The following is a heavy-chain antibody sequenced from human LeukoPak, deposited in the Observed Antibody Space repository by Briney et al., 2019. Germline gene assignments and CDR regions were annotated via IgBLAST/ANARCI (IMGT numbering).Heavy chain of an antibody. CDR3: ARGGSLPGGPPL. Sequence: SETLSLTCTVSGGSISSGSYYWSWIRQPPGKGLEWIGYIYYSGSTNYNPSLKSRVSISVDTSKNQFSLKLNSVTAADTAVYYCARGGSLPGGPPLWGQGTLVTVSS. CDR1: GGSISSGSYY. V-gene: IGHV4-61*01. D-gene: IGHD4-17*01. CDR2: IYYSGST. J-gene: IGHJ4*02.